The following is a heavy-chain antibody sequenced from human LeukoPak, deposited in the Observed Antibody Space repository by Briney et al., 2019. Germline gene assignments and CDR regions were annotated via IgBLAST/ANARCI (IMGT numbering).Heavy chain of an antibody. D-gene: IGHD3-16*01. Sequence: GWSLRLSCAASGFTFSSYSMNWVRQAPGKGLEWVSYISSDGSAITYTDSVKGRFTISGDNAKNSLHLQMNSLRVEDTAVYYCARSGLRAGGNYWGQGTLVTVSA. J-gene: IGHJ4*02. CDR1: GFTFSSYS. CDR3: ARSGLRAGGNY. CDR2: ISSDGSAI. V-gene: IGHV3-48*03.